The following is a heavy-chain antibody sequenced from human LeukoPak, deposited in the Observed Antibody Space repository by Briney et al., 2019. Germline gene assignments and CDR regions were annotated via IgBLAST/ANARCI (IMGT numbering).Heavy chain of an antibody. J-gene: IGHJ4*02. V-gene: IGHV3-30-3*01. CDR3: ARESVTRRYSSSWYYFDY. CDR1: GFTFSTYA. Sequence: GGSLRLSCAASGFTFSTYALHWVRQAPGKGLEWVAVISYDGSKKYYADSVKGRFTISRDSSKNTLYLQMNSPRAEDTAVYYCARESVTRRYSSSWYYFDYWGQGTLVTVSS. CDR2: ISYDGSKK. D-gene: IGHD6-13*01.